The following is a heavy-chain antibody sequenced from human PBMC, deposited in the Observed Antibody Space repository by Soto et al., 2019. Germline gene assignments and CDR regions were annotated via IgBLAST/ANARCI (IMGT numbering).Heavy chain of an antibody. D-gene: IGHD2-2*01. Sequence: SETLSLTCAVYGGSFSGYYWSWIRQPPGKGLEWIGEINHSGSTNYNPSLKSRVTISVDTSKNQFSLKLSSVTAADTAVYYCARVGVVVVPETSYFDYWGQGTLVTVSS. CDR3: ARVGVVVVPETSYFDY. CDR2: INHSGST. J-gene: IGHJ4*02. V-gene: IGHV4-34*01. CDR1: GGSFSGYY.